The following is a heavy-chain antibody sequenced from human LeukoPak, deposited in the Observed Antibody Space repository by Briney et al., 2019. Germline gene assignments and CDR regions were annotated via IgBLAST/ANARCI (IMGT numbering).Heavy chain of an antibody. J-gene: IGHJ6*02. CDR3: AREGPPRLEWELLGNYYYYYGMDV. Sequence: SVKVSCKASGGTFSSYAISWVRQAPGQGLEWMGGIIPIFGTANYAQKFQGRVTITADESPSTAYMELSSLRSEDTAVYYCAREGPPRLEWELLGNYYYYYGMDVWGQGTTVTVSS. V-gene: IGHV1-69*01. CDR2: IIPIFGTA. D-gene: IGHD1-26*01. CDR1: GGTFSSYA.